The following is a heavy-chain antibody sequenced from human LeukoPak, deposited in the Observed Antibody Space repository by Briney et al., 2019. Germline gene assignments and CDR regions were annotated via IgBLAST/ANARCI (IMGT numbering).Heavy chain of an antibody. V-gene: IGHV3-21*01. D-gene: IGHD6-6*01. CDR1: GFTFSGSG. J-gene: IGHJ4*02. CDR2: ISSSSTHI. CDR3: ARSEHSSTSFDY. Sequence: GGSLRLSCAASGFTFSGSGMHWVRQAPGKGLEWVSYISSSSTHIYYADSVKGRFTISRDNARNSLYLQMNSLRAEDTAIYYCARSEHSSTSFDYWGQGTLVTVSP.